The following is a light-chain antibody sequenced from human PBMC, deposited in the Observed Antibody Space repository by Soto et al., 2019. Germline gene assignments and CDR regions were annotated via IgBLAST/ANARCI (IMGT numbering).Light chain of an antibody. CDR3: CSYAGGRTYV. J-gene: IGLJ1*01. CDR2: EDA. CDR1: SSDVGSYNL. Sequence: QPASVSGSPGQSITISCTGTSSDVGSYNLVSWYQYHPGKAPKLIIYEDAKRPSGVSNRFSGSKSGYTASLTISGLQAEDEADFYCCSYAGGRTYVFGTGTKLTVL. V-gene: IGLV2-23*01.